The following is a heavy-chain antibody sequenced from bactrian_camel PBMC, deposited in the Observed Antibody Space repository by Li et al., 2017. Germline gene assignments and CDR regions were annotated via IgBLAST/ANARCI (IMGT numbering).Heavy chain of an antibody. Sequence: HVQLVESGGGSVETGGSLRLSCAAYEYLFTSYCMGWFRQAPGKERERIAAIDKYDVTYADSVKGRFTISKDNDQMTLYLQMNNLKPEDTAMYYCALRFRRGGFFCDTTRQWDGYNYWGQGTQVTVS. J-gene: IGHJ4*01. D-gene: IGHD2*01. CDR1: EYLFTSYC. CDR2: IDKYDV. CDR3: ALRFRRGGFFCDTTRQWDGYNY. V-gene: IGHV3S53*01.